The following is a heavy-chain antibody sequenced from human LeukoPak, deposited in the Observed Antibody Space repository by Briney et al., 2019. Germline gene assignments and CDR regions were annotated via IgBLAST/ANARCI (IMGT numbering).Heavy chain of an antibody. CDR1: GGSISSYY. J-gene: IGHJ1*01. V-gene: IGHV4-4*07. CDR3: ARDGCSSTSCYTYEYFQH. D-gene: IGHD2-2*02. CDR2: IYTGGST. Sequence: SETLSLTCTVSGGSISSYYWSWIRQPAGKGLEWIGRIYTGGSTNYNPSLKSRVTMSVDTSKNQFSLKLSSVTAADTAVYYCARDGCSSTSCYTYEYFQHWGQGTLVTVSS.